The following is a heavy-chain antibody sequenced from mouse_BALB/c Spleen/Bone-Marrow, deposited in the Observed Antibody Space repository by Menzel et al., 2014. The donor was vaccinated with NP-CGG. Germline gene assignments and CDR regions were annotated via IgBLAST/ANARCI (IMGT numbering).Heavy chain of an antibody. J-gene: IGHJ4*01. Sequence: EVKLLESGPDLVKPSQSLPLTCTVTGYSITSGYSWHWIRQFPGNKLEWMGYIHYSGSTNYNPSLKSRIPIARDTSKNQFFLQLNSVTTEDTATYYCARGYDYGYAMDYWGQGTSVTVSS. V-gene: IGHV3-1*02. CDR1: GYSITSGYS. D-gene: IGHD2-4*01. CDR2: IHYSGST. CDR3: ARGYDYGYAMDY.